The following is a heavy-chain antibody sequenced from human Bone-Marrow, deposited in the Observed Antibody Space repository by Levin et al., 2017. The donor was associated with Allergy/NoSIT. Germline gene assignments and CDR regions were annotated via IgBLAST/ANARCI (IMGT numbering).Heavy chain of an antibody. V-gene: IGHV3-23*01. J-gene: IGHJ6*02. CDR1: GFIFSRYA. D-gene: IGHD2-15*01. CDR2: ITASGYNT. Sequence: GESLKISCAASGFIFSRYAISWVRQAPEKGLEWVSAITASGYNTYYADSVKGRFTVSRDNSKNTLYLQMSSLRPEDTAVYYCAKSAAFYYYYGMDVWGQGTTVTVSS. CDR3: AKSAAFYYYYGMDV.